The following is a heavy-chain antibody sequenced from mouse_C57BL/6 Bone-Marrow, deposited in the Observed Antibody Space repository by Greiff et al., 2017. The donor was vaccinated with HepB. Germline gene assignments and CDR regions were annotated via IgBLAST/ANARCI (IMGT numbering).Heavy chain of an antibody. CDR2: IYPRSGNT. CDR3: VWYFDV. J-gene: IGHJ1*03. V-gene: IGHV1-81*01. CDR1: GYTFTSYG. Sequence: VKLVESGAELARPGASVKLSCKASGYTFTSYGISWVKQRTGQGLEWIGEIYPRSGNTYYNEKFKGKATLTADKSSSTAYMELRSLTSEDSAVYFCVWYFDVWGTGTTVTVSS.